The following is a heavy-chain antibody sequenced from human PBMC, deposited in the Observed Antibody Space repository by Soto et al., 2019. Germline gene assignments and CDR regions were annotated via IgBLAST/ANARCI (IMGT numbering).Heavy chain of an antibody. J-gene: IGHJ3*02. CDR3: ARARGGYDAFDI. Sequence: GASVKVSCKASGGTFSSYAISWVRQAPGQGLEWMGGIIPIFGTANYAQKFQGRVTITADESTSTAYMELSSLRSEDTAVYYCARARGGYDAFDIWGQGTMVTVSS. V-gene: IGHV1-69*13. CDR1: GGTFSSYA. D-gene: IGHD5-12*01. CDR2: IIPIFGTA.